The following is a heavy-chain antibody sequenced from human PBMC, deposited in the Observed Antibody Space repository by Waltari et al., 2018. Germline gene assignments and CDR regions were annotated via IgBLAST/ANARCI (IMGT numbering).Heavy chain of an antibody. Sequence: QVQLQESGPGLVKPSQTLSLTCTVSGGSISSGSYYWSWIRQPAGKGLEWIGYIYTSGVTNYNPPPKSRFTISVDTSKNQFSLKLSSVTAADTAVYYCARGLSRDGYNLDAFDIWGQGTMVIVSS. CDR3: ARGLSRDGYNLDAFDI. D-gene: IGHD5-12*01. V-gene: IGHV4-61*09. CDR1: GGSISSGSYY. J-gene: IGHJ3*02. CDR2: IYTSGVT.